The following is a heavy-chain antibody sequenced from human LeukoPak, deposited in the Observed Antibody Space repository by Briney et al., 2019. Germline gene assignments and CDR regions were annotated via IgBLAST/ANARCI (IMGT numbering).Heavy chain of an antibody. CDR1: GFTFSSYA. Sequence: PGGSLRLSCAASGFTFSSYAMSWVRQAPGKGLEWVSTISISGISTFYADSVKGRFTISRDNSKNTLYLQMNSLRAEDTAIYYCAKKDGYNLNFDLWGRGTLVTVSS. CDR3: AKKDGYNLNFDL. J-gene: IGHJ2*01. D-gene: IGHD5-24*01. V-gene: IGHV3-23*01. CDR2: ISISGIST.